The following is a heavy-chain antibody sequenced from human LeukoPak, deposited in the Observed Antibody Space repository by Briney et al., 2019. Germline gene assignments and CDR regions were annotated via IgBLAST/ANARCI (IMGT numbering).Heavy chain of an antibody. Sequence: SETLSLACTFSGGSISDYYWTWIRQTPGKGQEWTGYVSDSGISNCDVSLKGRVTISIDKSNNQFSLRLSSVTAADTAVYYCARRVGISKKYYFDYWGQGTLVTVSS. D-gene: IGHD2-21*01. V-gene: IGHV4-59*12. CDR1: GGSISDYY. CDR2: VSDSGIS. CDR3: ARRVGISKKYYFDY. J-gene: IGHJ4*02.